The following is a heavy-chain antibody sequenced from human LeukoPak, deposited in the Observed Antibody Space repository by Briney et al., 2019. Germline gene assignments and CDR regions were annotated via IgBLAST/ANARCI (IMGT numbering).Heavy chain of an antibody. V-gene: IGHV3-7*01. D-gene: IGHD3-3*01. J-gene: IGHJ5*02. CDR3: ARSDTGLEWGRNWFDP. Sequence: GGSLRLFCAVSGFTFSSYWMSCLRGAPGEGVEGVANIKQEGSEKFYVDCVKGPFTISRDNAKNSLYPQMNSLSAENTAVYYCARSDTGLEWGRNWFDPWGQGTLVTVSS. CDR1: GFTFSSYW. CDR2: IKQEGSEK.